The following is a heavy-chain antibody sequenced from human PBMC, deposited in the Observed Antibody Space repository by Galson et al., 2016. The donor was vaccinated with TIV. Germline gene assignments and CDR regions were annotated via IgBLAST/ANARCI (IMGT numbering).Heavy chain of an antibody. CDR3: AKDWWVTYTDRPFFEF. Sequence: ETLSLTCAVYGGSLSGTYWSWIRQSPGTGLEWIGGMYIPGNINYNPSLWNRVPMSADTSNNQFSLELSSVTAADTAVYYCAKDWWVTYTDRPFFEFWGQGILVIVSS. D-gene: IGHD2-15*01. J-gene: IGHJ4*02. V-gene: IGHV4-4*07. CDR2: MYIPGNI. CDR1: GGSLSGTY.